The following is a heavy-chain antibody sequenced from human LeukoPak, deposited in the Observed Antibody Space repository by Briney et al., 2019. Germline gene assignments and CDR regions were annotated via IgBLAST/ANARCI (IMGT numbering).Heavy chain of an antibody. Sequence: SETLSLTCAVYGGSFSGYYWSWFRQPPGKGLKWIGEINHSGSTNYNPSLKSRVTISVDTSKNQFSLKLSSVTAADTAVYYCAAYYDSSGYYRYWGQGTLVTVSS. CDR3: AAYYDSSGYYRY. J-gene: IGHJ4*02. D-gene: IGHD3-22*01. V-gene: IGHV4-34*01. CDR1: GGSFSGYY. CDR2: INHSGST.